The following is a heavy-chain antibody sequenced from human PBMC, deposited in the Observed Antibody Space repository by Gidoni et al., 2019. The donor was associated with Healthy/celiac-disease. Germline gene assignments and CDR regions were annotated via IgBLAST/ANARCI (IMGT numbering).Heavy chain of an antibody. Sequence: EVQLLESGGGLVQPGGSLRLSFAASGFTFSSYAMSWVRTAPGKGLECVSAISGRGGRKSYADSVKGRFTIYRENSKNTLYLQMNSLRAEDTAVYYCAKEYDFWSGYSHDAFDIWGQGTMVTVSS. V-gene: IGHV3-23*01. CDR1: GFTFSSYA. J-gene: IGHJ3*02. CDR2: ISGRGGRK. CDR3: AKEYDFWSGYSHDAFDI. D-gene: IGHD3-3*01.